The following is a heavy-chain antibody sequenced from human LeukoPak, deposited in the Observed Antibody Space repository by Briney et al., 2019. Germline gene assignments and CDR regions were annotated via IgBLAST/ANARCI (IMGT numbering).Heavy chain of an antibody. CDR2: ISSSSSYI. J-gene: IGHJ4*02. D-gene: IGHD5-24*01. CDR3: ARAAGEMATIRY. CDR1: GFTFSSYS. V-gene: IGHV3-21*01. Sequence: GGSLRLSCAASGFTFSSYSMNWVRQAPGKGLEWVSSISSSSSYIYYADSVRGRFTISRDNAKNSLYLQMNSLRAEDTAVYYCARAAGEMATIRYWGQGTLVTVSS.